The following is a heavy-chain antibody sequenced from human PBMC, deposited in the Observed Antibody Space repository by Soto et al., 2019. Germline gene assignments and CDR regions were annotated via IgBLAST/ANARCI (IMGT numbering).Heavy chain of an antibody. CDR1: GYTFTNYG. D-gene: IGHD6-6*01. J-gene: IGHJ4*01. V-gene: IGHV1-18*01. CDR3: SRDTSIPASGDY. Sequence: QVQLVQSGAEVKKPGASVKVSCKASGYTFTNYGINWVRQAPGQGLEWLGWVSDYNGERRYAQRVQARVIMTTDTSTTTAYMELRSLRSDDTAVYYCSRDTSIPASGDYWGQGTLVTVSS. CDR2: VSDYNGER.